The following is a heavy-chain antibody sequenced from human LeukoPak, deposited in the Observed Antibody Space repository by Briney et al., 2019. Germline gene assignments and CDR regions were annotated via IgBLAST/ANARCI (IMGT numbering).Heavy chain of an antibody. V-gene: IGHV1-2*02. CDR3: ARPGQLGEYTPYHFDY. D-gene: IGHD3-16*01. Sequence: GASVKVSCKASGYTFTGYYMHWVRQAPGQGLEWMGWINPNSGGTNYAQKFQGRVTMTRDTSISTAYLQWSSLKASDTAMYYCARPGQLGEYTPYHFDYWGQGILVTVSS. J-gene: IGHJ4*02. CDR1: GYTFTGYY. CDR2: INPNSGGT.